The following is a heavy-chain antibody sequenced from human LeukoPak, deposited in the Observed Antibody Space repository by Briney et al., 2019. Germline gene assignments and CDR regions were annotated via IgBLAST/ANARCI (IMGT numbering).Heavy chain of an antibody. CDR1: GGSISRGGYY. CDR2: IYYSGST. Sequence: SETLSLTCTVSGGSISRGGYYWSWIRQLPGKRLEWIGYIYYSGSTYYNPSLKSRVTISVDTSKNQFSLKLSSVTAADTAVYYCAREMDGGNLDYWGQGTLVTVSS. V-gene: IGHV4-31*03. J-gene: IGHJ4*02. CDR3: AREMDGGNLDY. D-gene: IGHD4-23*01.